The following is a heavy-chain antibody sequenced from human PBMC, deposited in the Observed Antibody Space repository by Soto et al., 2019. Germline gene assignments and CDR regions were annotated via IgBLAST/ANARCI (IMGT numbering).Heavy chain of an antibody. Sequence: ASVKVSCKASGYTFTSYYMHWVRQAPGQGLEWMGIINPSGGSTSYAQKFQGRVTMTRDTSTSTVYMELSSLRSEDTAVYYCARDQMLLRSKTTTAKSSLCYWGQGTLVTVSS. D-gene: IGHD1-1*01. J-gene: IGHJ4*02. V-gene: IGHV1-46*01. CDR3: ARDQMLLRSKTTTAKSSLCY. CDR2: INPSGGST. CDR1: GYTFTSYY.